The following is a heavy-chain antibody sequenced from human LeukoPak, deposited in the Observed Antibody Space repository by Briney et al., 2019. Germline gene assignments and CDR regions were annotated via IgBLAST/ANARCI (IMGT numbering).Heavy chain of an antibody. V-gene: IGHV4-59*01. CDR2: TFHNGNS. CDR3: ASTEGYCSGGTCYSMEYFRH. D-gene: IGHD2-15*01. CDR1: GGSISSFY. J-gene: IGHJ1*01. Sequence: SETLSLTCTVSGGSISSFYWSWIRQAPGKGLEWIGHTFHNGNSNYNPSLKTRVTLSLDTSKNQFSLKLNSVTAADTAVYYCASTEGYCSGGTCYSMEYFRHWGQGTQVAVSS.